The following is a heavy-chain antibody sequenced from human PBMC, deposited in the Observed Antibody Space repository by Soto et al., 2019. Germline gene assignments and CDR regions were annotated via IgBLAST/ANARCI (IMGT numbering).Heavy chain of an antibody. V-gene: IGHV1-3*01. CDR2: VNAGNGNT. CDR1: GYTFTGFH. CDR3: ARDKRDLRFLEWSYYFDY. D-gene: IGHD3-3*01. Sequence: GASVKVSCKASGYTFTGFHIHWVRQAPGQGLEWMGWVNAGNGNTKYSQKFQGRVTITRDTSASTAYMELSSLRSEDTAVYYCARDKRDLRFLEWSYYFDYWGQGTLVTVS. J-gene: IGHJ4*02.